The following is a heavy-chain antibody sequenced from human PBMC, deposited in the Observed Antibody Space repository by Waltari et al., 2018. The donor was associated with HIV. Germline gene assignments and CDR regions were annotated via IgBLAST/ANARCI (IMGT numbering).Heavy chain of an antibody. Sequence: QVQLVQYGAEVKKPGASVKVSCKAFGSTFTSYDLNWVRQATGQGLEWMGWMNPDSGNTGYAKEFQGRVTMTRKTSITTAYMELSGLRSEDTAVYYCARRASSWYENRENYFYGMDVWGQGTTVTVSS. CDR2: MNPDSGNT. CDR1: GSTFTSYD. CDR3: ARRASSWYENRENYFYGMDV. V-gene: IGHV1-8*01. D-gene: IGHD6-13*01. J-gene: IGHJ6*02.